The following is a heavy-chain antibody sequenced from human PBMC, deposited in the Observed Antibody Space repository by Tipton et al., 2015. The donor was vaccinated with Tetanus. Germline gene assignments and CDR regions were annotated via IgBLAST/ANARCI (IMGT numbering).Heavy chain of an antibody. J-gene: IGHJ4*02. V-gene: IGHV4-39*02. Sequence: TLSLTCTVSGGSTSSTSYYWAWIRQPPGKGLEWIGTMYNSGATYYNPSLKGRVTISGDTSKNLFSLTSVTASDTAVYYCARLREIVSRSGWAFDYWGQGILVTVSS. D-gene: IGHD3-10*01. CDR2: MYNSGAT. CDR3: ARLREIVSRSGWAFDY. CDR1: GGSTSSTSYY.